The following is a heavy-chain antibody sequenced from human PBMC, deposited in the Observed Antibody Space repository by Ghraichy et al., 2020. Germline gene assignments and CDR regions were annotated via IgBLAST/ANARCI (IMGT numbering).Heavy chain of an antibody. Sequence: SETLSLTCTVSGGSISTYSWTWIRQPPGNGLEFIGYVYYSGSAIYNPALKSRVSISIDLSKKQFSLTVRSVSAADTAVYYCARGGRDPYYYGMDVWGQGTTVTVSS. CDR2: VYYSGSA. J-gene: IGHJ6*02. V-gene: IGHV4-59*01. CDR1: GGSISTYS. CDR3: ARGGRDPYYYGMDV.